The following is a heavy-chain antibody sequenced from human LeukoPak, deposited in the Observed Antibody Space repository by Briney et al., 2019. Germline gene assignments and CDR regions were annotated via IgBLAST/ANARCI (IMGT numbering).Heavy chain of an antibody. V-gene: IGHV3-66*01. CDR3: ARDAYDNTESVRWFDP. Sequence: GGSLRLSCAAFGFTVSSNFMSWVRQPPGKGLEWVAVLYRAGDTYYADSVKGRFTISRDDSKNTLYLQMNIVRVEDTAVYYCARDAYDNTESVRWFDPWGQGTLVTVSS. J-gene: IGHJ5*02. CDR2: LYRAGDT. D-gene: IGHD3-9*01. CDR1: GFTVSSNF.